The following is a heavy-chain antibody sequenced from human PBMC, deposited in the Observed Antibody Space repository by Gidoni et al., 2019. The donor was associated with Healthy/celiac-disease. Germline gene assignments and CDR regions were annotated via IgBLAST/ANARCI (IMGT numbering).Heavy chain of an antibody. D-gene: IGHD4-17*01. CDR2: INHSGST. CDR3: ARGVRRQRNGDPRVSWFDP. V-gene: IGHV4-34*01. Sequence: GLEWIGEINHSGSTNYNPSLKSRVTISVDTSKNQFSLKLSSVTAADTAVYYCARGVRRQRNGDPRVSWFDPWGQGTLVTVSS. J-gene: IGHJ5*02.